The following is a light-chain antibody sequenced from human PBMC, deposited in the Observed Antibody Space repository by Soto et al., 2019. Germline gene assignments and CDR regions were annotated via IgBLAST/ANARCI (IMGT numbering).Light chain of an antibody. CDR1: SSDVGGYNY. CDR2: EVS. Sequence: QSALTLPASVSGSPGQSITISCTGTSSDVGGYNYVSWYQQHPGKAPKVMIYEVSNRPSGVSNRFSGSKSGNTASLTISGLQAEDEADYYCSSYVSSNPYVFGTGTKVTV. CDR3: SSYVSSNPYV. J-gene: IGLJ1*01. V-gene: IGLV2-14*01.